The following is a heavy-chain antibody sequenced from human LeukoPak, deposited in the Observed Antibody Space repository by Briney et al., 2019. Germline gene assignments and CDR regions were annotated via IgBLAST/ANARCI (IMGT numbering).Heavy chain of an antibody. Sequence: GGSLRLSCAASGFTFSRNSMNWVRQAPGKGLEWVSYITGSGSTIHYADSVKGRFTISRDDAKNSLYLQMNSLRAEDTAVYYCAREDIRLDYFDYWGQGTLVTVSS. CDR3: AREDIRLDYFDY. V-gene: IGHV3-48*04. D-gene: IGHD6-19*01. J-gene: IGHJ4*02. CDR2: ITGSGSTI. CDR1: GFTFSRNS.